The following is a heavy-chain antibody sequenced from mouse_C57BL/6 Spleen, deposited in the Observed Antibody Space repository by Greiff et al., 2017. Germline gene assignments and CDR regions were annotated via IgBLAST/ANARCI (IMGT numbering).Heavy chain of an antibody. CDR3: ARGGGNYNYAMDY. D-gene: IGHD2-1*01. Sequence: QVQLQQSGAELVKPGASVKISCKASGSAFSSYWMNWVKQRPGKGLDWIGQIYPGDGDTNYNGKFKGKATLTADKSSSTAYMQLSSLTSEDSAVYFCARGGGNYNYAMDYWSQGTSVTVSS. CDR1: GSAFSSYW. CDR2: IYPGDGDT. J-gene: IGHJ4*01. V-gene: IGHV1-80*01.